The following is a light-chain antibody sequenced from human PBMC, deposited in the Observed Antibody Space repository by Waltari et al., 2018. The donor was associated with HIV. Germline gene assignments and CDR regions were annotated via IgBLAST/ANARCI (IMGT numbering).Light chain of an antibody. CDR2: RNN. V-gene: IGLV1-47*01. CDR3: AAWDDSLSGVV. J-gene: IGLJ2*01. Sequence: QSVLTQPPSASGTPGQRVTISCSGSSSNIGSNYVYWYQQIPGTAPKLLIYRNNQRPSWVPDRFSGSKSGTSASLAISGLRSEDEADYYCAAWDDSLSGVVFGGGTKLTVL. CDR1: SSNIGSNY.